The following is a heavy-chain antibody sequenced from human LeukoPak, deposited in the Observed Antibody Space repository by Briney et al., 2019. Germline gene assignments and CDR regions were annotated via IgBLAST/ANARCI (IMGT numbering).Heavy chain of an antibody. J-gene: IGHJ6*03. D-gene: IGHD6-6*01. V-gene: IGHV3-21*06. CDR1: GFTFSSYS. Sequence: GGSLRLSCAASGFTFSSYSMNWVRQAPGKGLEWVSFITSSSNYIYYADSVKGRFTVSRDNDKNSLYLQMNSLRVEDTAVYYCARDSLVGEQLVWAEYYIDVWGKGTTVTVSS. CDR2: ITSSSNYI. CDR3: ARDSLVGEQLVWAEYYIDV.